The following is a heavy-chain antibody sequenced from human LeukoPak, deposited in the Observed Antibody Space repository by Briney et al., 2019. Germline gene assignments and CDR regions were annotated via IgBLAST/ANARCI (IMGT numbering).Heavy chain of an antibody. CDR3: ARELREQQLVMRRDYYYYMDV. Sequence: SQTLSLTCAISGDSVSSNSAAWNWIRQSPSRGLEWLGRTYYRSKWYNDYAVSVKSRITINPDTSKSQFSLQLNSVTPEDTAVYYCARELREQQLVMRRDYYYYMDVWGKGTTVTISS. CDR1: GDSVSSNSAA. V-gene: IGHV6-1*01. CDR2: TYYRSKWYN. D-gene: IGHD6-13*01. J-gene: IGHJ6*03.